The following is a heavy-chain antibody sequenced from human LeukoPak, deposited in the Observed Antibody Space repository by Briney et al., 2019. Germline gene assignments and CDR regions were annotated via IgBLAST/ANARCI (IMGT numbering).Heavy chain of an antibody. V-gene: IGHV3-48*02. CDR3: ARGDIVVVPAAPVDY. J-gene: IGHJ4*02. CDR1: GFTFSSYS. CDR2: ISSSSSTI. D-gene: IGHD2-2*01. Sequence: GGSLRLSCAASGFTFSSYSMNWVRQAPGKGLEWVSYISSSSSTIYYADSVKGRFTISRDNAKNSLYLQMNSLRDEDTAVYYCARGDIVVVPAAPVDYWGQGTLVTVSS.